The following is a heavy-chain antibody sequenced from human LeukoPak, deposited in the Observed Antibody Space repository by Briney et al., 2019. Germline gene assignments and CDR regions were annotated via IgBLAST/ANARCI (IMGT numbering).Heavy chain of an antibody. CDR1: GYTFTDYY. Sequence: ASVKVSCRASGYTFTDYYMHWVRRAPGQGLEWMRWINPNTGGTNYAQNFQDRVTMTRDTSISTAYMDLSRLTSDDTAVYYCARDVFAGYSTHHRFDPWGQGTLVTVS. D-gene: IGHD6-13*01. V-gene: IGHV1-2*02. J-gene: IGHJ5*02. CDR2: INPNTGGT. CDR3: ARDVFAGYSTHHRFDP.